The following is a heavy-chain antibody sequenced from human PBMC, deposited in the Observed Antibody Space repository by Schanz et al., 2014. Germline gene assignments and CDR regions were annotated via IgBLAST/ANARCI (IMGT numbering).Heavy chain of an antibody. D-gene: IGHD2-21*01. CDR2: ISGSGGST. CDR1: GFTFRSYG. V-gene: IGHV3-23*04. CDR3: AREDCSATSCYFRY. Sequence: AQLVESGGGVVQPGRSLRLSCAASGFTFRSYGMHWVRQAPGKGLEWVSAISGSGGSTVYADSVKGRFTISRDNSNNTVYLQMNTLRAEDTAVYYCAREDCSATSCYFRYWGQGTLVTVSS. J-gene: IGHJ4*02.